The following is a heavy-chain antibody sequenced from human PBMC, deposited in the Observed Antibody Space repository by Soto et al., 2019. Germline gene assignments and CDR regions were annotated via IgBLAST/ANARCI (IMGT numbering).Heavy chain of an antibody. J-gene: IGHJ6*02. Sequence: QVQLVQSGAEVKKPGSSVKVSCKASGGTFSSYAISWVRQAPGQGLEWMGGIIPIVGSANYAQKFQGRVTITADXSTSTAYXXXXXXXXXXXXXXXXXXXXXXXXSLEIYYYYYYGMDVWGQGTTVTVSS. V-gene: IGHV1-69*01. CDR1: GGTFSSYA. CDR2: IIPIVGSA. CDR3: XXXXXXXXSLEIYYYYYYGMDV. D-gene: IGHD2-2*01.